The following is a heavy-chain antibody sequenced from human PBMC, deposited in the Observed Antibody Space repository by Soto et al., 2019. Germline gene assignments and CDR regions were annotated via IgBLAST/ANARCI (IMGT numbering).Heavy chain of an antibody. CDR2: MNPNSGNT. D-gene: IGHD6-19*01. CDR3: ARERSSGWYVDY. CDR1: GYTFTSYD. J-gene: IGHJ4*02. Sequence: QVQLVQSGAEVKKPGVSVKVSCKASGYTFTSYDVNWVRQATGQGLEWMGWMNPNSGNTGYAQKFQGRVTMTRNTSISTAYMELSSLRSEDTAVYYCARERSSGWYVDYWAQGTLVTVSS. V-gene: IGHV1-8*01.